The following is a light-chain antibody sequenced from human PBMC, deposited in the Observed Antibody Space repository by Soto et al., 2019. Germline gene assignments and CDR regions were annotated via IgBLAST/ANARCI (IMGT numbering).Light chain of an antibody. CDR3: QVWDSSSDHYV. CDR2: DDN. CDR1: DIASKS. Sequence: ELTQPPSVSVAPGQTARISCGGNDIASKSVHWSQQKPGQAPVLVVYDDNDRPSGIPERLSGSNSGDTATLTISRVEAGDEADYYCQVWDSSSDHYVFGSGTKV. J-gene: IGLJ1*01. V-gene: IGLV3-21*02.